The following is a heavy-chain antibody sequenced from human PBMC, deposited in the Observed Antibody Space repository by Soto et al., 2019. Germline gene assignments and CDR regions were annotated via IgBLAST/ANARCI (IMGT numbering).Heavy chain of an antibody. CDR1: GFTVSSNY. CDR2: IYSGGST. J-gene: IGHJ5*02. V-gene: IGHV3-53*04. D-gene: IGHD4-17*01. Sequence: EVQLVESGGGLVQPGGSLRLSCAASGFTVSSNYMSWVRQAPGKGLEWVSVIYSGGSTYYADSVKGRFTSSRHNSKNTLYLQMNSLRAEDTAVYYCARSVEYGDYLNWFDPWGQGTLVTVSS. CDR3: ARSVEYGDYLNWFDP.